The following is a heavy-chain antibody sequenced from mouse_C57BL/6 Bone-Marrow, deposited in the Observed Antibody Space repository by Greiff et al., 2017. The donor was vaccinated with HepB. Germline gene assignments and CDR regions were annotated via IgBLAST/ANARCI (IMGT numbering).Heavy chain of an antibody. D-gene: IGHD1-1*01. CDR2: IRSKSNNYAT. Sequence: EVMLVESGGGLVQPKGSLKLSCAASGFSFNTYAMNWVRQAPGKGLEWVARIRSKSNNYATYYADSVKDRFTISRDDSESMLYLQMNNLKTEDTAMYYCVRSATVVAKGAMDYWGQGTSVTVSS. J-gene: IGHJ4*01. CDR1: GFSFNTYA. V-gene: IGHV10-1*01. CDR3: VRSATVVAKGAMDY.